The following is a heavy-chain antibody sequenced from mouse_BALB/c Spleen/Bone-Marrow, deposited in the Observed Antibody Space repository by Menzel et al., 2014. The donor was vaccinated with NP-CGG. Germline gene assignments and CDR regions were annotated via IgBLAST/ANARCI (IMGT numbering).Heavy chain of an antibody. CDR2: INPSTGYT. Sequence: QVQLQHSGAELAKPGASVKMSCKASGYTFTNYWMHWVKQRPGQGLEWIGYINPSTGYTEYNQKFKDKATLTADKSSSTAYMQLSSPTSEDSAVYYCARIYHYGRDYWGQGTTLTVSS. V-gene: IGHV1-7*01. CDR3: ARIYHYGRDY. J-gene: IGHJ2*01. D-gene: IGHD1-1*01. CDR1: GYTFTNYW.